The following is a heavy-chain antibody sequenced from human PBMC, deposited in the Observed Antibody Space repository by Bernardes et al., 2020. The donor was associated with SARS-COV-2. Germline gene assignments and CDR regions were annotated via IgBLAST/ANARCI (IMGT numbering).Heavy chain of an antibody. Sequence: GGSLRLSCAASGLIFSSYWMSWVRQGPGKGLEWVANIKQDGSETYYVDSVRGRFTIFRDNAKNSLYLQMNSLRVEDTAVYYCTRLTGDDWYFDFWGRGTLVTVSS. V-gene: IGHV3-7*03. J-gene: IGHJ2*01. CDR1: GLIFSSYW. CDR2: IKQDGSET. CDR3: TRLTGDDWYFDF. D-gene: IGHD1-1*01.